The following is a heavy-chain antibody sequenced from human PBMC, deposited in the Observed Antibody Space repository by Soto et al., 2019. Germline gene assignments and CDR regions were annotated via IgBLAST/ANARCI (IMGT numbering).Heavy chain of an antibody. D-gene: IGHD5-12*01. CDR3: ARQARDGYNPGHFQH. Sequence: QLQLQESGPGLVKPSETLSLTCTVSGGSISSSSYYWGWIRQPPGKGLEWIGSIYYSGSTYYNPSVMSRVTXPXXXSXXQCSLKLGSVTAADTAVYYCARQARDGYNPGHFQHWGQGTLVTVSS. CDR1: GGSISSSSYY. CDR2: IYYSGST. V-gene: IGHV4-39*01. J-gene: IGHJ1*01.